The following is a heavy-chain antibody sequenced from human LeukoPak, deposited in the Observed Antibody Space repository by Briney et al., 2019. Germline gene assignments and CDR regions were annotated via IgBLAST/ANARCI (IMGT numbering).Heavy chain of an antibody. J-gene: IGHJ4*02. Sequence: GGSLRLSCVASGFTFSSYAMHWVRQAPGKGLEWVVVISYDGSNKYYADSVKGRFTISRDNSKNTLYLQMNSLRAEDTAVYYCARSPLMGSIDYWGQGTLVTVSS. V-gene: IGHV3-30-3*01. CDR3: ARSPLMGSIDY. CDR1: GFTFSSYA. D-gene: IGHD3-10*01. CDR2: ISYDGSNK.